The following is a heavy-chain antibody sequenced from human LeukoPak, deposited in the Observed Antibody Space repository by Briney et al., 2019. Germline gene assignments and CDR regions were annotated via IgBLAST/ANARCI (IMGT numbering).Heavy chain of an antibody. V-gene: IGHV1-69*05. Sequence: ASVKVSCKAPGGTFSSYAISWVRQAPGQGLEWMGRIIPIFGTANYAQKFQGRVTITTDESTSTAYMELSSLRSEDTAVYYCARGTYYDFWSGYPFDYWGQGTLVTASS. CDR1: GGTFSSYA. CDR3: ARGTYYDFWSGYPFDY. J-gene: IGHJ4*02. CDR2: IIPIFGTA. D-gene: IGHD3-3*01.